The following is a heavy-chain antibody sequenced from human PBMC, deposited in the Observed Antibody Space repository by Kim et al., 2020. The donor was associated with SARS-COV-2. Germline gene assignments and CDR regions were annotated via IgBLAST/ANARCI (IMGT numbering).Heavy chain of an antibody. J-gene: IGHJ4*02. D-gene: IGHD3-16*02. V-gene: IGHV3-30*02. Sequence: KGRFTISRENSKNTLYLQMNSLRAEDTAVYYCAKAQGGMITFGGVIAPFDYWGQGTLVTVSS. CDR3: AKAQGGMITFGGVIAPFDY.